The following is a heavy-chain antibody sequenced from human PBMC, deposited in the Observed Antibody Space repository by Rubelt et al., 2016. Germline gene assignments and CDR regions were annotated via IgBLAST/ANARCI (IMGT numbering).Heavy chain of an antibody. D-gene: IGHD2-15*01. CDR3: ARHGGGYCSGGSCYLHENLYNWLDP. Sequence: GKGLEWIGSIYYSGSTYYNPSLKSRVTISVDTSKNQFSLKLSSVTAADTAVYYCARHGGGYCSGGSCYLHENLYNWLDPWGQGTLVTVSS. V-gene: IGHV4-39*01. J-gene: IGHJ5*02. CDR2: IYYSGST.